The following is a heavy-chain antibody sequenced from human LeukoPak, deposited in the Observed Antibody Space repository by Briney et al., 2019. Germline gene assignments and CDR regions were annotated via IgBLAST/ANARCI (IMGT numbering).Heavy chain of an antibody. D-gene: IGHD3-3*01. CDR2: MNPNSGNT. J-gene: IGHJ5*02. CDR3: ARSGKTYYDFWSGPNRNWFDP. V-gene: IGHV1-8*03. Sequence: GTSGKVSCKASGYTFTSYDINWVRQATGQGLEWVGWMNPNSGNTGYAQKFQGRVTITRNTSISTAYMELSSLRSEDTAVYYCARSGKTYYDFWSGPNRNWFDPWGQGTLVTVSS. CDR1: GYTFTSYD.